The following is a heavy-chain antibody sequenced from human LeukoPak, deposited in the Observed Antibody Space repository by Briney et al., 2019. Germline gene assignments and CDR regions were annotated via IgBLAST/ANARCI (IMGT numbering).Heavy chain of an antibody. CDR3: ARGESPGYSSSWGY. V-gene: IGHV4-59*01. CDR1: GGSISSYY. J-gene: IGHJ4*02. Sequence: PSETLSLTCTVSGGSISSYYWSWIRQPPGKGLEWIGYIYYSGSTNYNPSLKSRVTISVDTSKNQFSLKLSSVTAADTAVYYCARGESPGYSSSWGYWGQGTLVTVSS. CDR2: IYYSGST. D-gene: IGHD6-13*01.